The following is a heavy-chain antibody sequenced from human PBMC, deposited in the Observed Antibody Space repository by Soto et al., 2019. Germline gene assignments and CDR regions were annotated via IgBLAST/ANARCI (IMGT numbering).Heavy chain of an antibody. D-gene: IGHD6-13*01. CDR2: IGGSNI. Sequence: GGARRLSWAASGFTFNNYGMSVGRQAPGKGLEWVSAIGGSNIYYADSVKGRFTISRDNSKNTLYLQINSLRAEDTAVYYCARGGRNWYGFDYWGQGILVTVSS. V-gene: IGHV3-23*01. CDR1: GFTFNNYG. CDR3: ARGGRNWYGFDY. J-gene: IGHJ4*02.